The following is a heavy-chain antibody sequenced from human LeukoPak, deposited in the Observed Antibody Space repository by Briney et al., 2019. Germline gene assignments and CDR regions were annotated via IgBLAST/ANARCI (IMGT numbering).Heavy chain of an antibody. V-gene: IGHV4-31*03. D-gene: IGHD3-22*01. Sequence: SETLSLTCTVSGGSISSGASDWGWIRQHPKRGLEWVGYINHSGSTYYNPSLGSRVTMSVDPSKKQFSLKLSSVTAADSAVYYCARAARQGFTMIVVPFFYFDLWGRGTLVTVSS. CDR3: ARAARQGFTMIVVPFFYFDL. CDR1: GGSISSGASD. J-gene: IGHJ2*01. CDR2: INHSGST.